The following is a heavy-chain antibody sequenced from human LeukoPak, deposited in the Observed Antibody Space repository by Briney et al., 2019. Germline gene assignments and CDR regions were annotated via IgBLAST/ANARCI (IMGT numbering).Heavy chain of an antibody. CDR1: GGSISSSSYY. Sequence: SPSETLSLTCTVSGGSISSSSYYWGWIRQPPGKGLEWIGSIYYSGSTYYNPSLKSRVTISVDTSKNQFSLKLSSVTAADTAVYYCARLLHTRIIDYWGQGTLVTVSS. J-gene: IGHJ4*02. CDR2: IYYSGST. V-gene: IGHV4-39*01. D-gene: IGHD1-14*01. CDR3: ARLLHTRIIDY.